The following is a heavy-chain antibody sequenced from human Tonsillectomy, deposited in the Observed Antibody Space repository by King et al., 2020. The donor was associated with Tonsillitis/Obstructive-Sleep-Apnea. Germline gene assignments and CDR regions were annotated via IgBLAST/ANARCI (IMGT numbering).Heavy chain of an antibody. Sequence: VQSGGSLRLSCAASGGTFDDYAIHWVRQAPGKGLEWVSLISGDGGGTNYADSVKGRFTISRDNIKNILYLQMNSLRIEDTALYYCAKDTTYNYGSGSYGYMDVWGKGTTVTVSS. J-gene: IGHJ6*03. V-gene: IGHV3-43*02. CDR3: AKDTTYNYGSGSYGYMDV. CDR2: ISGDGGGT. D-gene: IGHD3-10*01. CDR1: GGTFDDYA.